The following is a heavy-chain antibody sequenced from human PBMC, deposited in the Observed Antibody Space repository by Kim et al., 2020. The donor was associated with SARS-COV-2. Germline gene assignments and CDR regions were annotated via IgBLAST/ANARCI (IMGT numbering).Heavy chain of an antibody. D-gene: IGHD6-13*01. J-gene: IGHJ6*02. CDR1: GYTFTTYA. V-gene: IGHV7-4-1*02. CDR3: ARVPPRRSSSYYSLYSYYYGVDV. CDR2: INTNTGNP. Sequence: ASVKVSCKASGYTFTTYAMNWVRQAPGQGLEWMGWINTNTGNPTYAQGFTGRFVFSLDTSVSTAYLQISSLKAEDTAVYYCARVPPRRSSSYYSLYSYYYGVDVWGQGTTVTVSS.